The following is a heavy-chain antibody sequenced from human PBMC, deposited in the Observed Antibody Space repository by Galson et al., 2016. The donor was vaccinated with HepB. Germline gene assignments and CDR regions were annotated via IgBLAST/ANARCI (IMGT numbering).Heavy chain of an antibody. CDR1: GFTFNNYD. CDR2: ITRSGGTT. CDR3: ARDVRGSEDY. D-gene: IGHD1-26*01. V-gene: IGHV3-48*02. J-gene: IGHJ4*02. Sequence: SLRLSCAASGFTFNNYDMHWFRQAPGKGLEWVSYITRSGGTTLYADSVKGRFTISRDNAKNSLYLQMNSLRDEDTAVYYYARDVRGSEDYWGQGTLVTVSS.